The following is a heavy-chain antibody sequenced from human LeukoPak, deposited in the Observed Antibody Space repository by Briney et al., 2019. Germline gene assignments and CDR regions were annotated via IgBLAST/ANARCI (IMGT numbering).Heavy chain of an antibody. V-gene: IGHV3-21*01. Sequence: GGSLRLSCAASVFTFSSYSMTWVRQAPGKGLEWVSSISSSSSYIYYADSVKGRFTISRDNAKNSLYLQMNSLRAEDTAVYYCAREGQQLMDVWGQGTTVTVSS. CDR3: AREGQQLMDV. CDR2: ISSSSSYI. J-gene: IGHJ6*02. CDR1: VFTFSSYS. D-gene: IGHD6-13*01.